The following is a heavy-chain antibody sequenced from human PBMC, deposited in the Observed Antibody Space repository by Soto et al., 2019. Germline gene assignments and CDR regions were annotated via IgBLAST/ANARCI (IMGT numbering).Heavy chain of an antibody. CDR2: IKQDGSEK. D-gene: IGHD3-10*01. Sequence: LRLSCAASGFTFSSYWMSWVRQAPGKGLEWVANIKQDGSEKYYVDSVKGRFTISRDNAKNSLYLQMNSLRAEDTAVYYCARAGSYYYYYGMDVWGQGTTVTVSS. CDR3: ARAGSYYYYYGMDV. J-gene: IGHJ6*02. V-gene: IGHV3-7*01. CDR1: GFTFSSYW.